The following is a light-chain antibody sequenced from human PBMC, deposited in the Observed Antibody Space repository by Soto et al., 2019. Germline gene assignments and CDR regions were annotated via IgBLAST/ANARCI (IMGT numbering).Light chain of an antibody. V-gene: IGLV1-36*01. Sequence: QSVLTQPPSVSEAPRQRVTISCSGSSSNIGNNAVNWYQQLPGKAPKLLIYYDDLLPSGVSDRFSGSKSGTSASLAISGLQSEDEAVYYCAAWDDSLNGVLFGGGTKLTVL. CDR2: YDD. CDR3: AAWDDSLNGVL. J-gene: IGLJ2*01. CDR1: SSNIGNNA.